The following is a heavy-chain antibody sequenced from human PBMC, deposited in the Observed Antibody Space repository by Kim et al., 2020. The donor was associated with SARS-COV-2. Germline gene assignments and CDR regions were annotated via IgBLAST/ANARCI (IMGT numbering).Heavy chain of an antibody. CDR2: INYSGGT. CDR1: GGSISSSRYY. CDR3: ARHGAPNSSSWY. Sequence: SETLSLTCTVSGGSISSSRYYWDWIRQPPGKGLQWIGSINYSGGTYYTPSLKSRVTISVDTSKNQFSLKLSSVTAAETAVYYCARHGAPNSSSWY. V-gene: IGHV4-39*01. J-gene: IGHJ2*01. D-gene: IGHD6-13*01.